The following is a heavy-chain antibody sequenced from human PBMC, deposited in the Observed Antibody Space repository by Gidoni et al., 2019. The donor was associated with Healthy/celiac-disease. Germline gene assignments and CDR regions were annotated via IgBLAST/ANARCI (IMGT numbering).Heavy chain of an antibody. Sequence: QVQLVQSGAEVKKPGSSVKVSCKAAGGTFSSYAISWVRQAPGQGLEWMGGIIPIFGTANYAQKFQGRVTITADESTSTAYMELSSLRSEDTAVYYCARDRYGLTGPYYGMDVWGQGTTVTVSS. CDR3: ARDRYGLTGPYYGMDV. V-gene: IGHV1-69*01. D-gene: IGHD3-9*01. CDR2: IIPIFGTA. CDR1: GGTFSSYA. J-gene: IGHJ6*02.